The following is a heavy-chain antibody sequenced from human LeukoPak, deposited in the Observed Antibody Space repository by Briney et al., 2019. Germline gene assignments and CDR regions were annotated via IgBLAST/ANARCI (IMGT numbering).Heavy chain of an antibody. D-gene: IGHD6-13*01. J-gene: IGHJ6*03. CDR2: ISYDGSNK. V-gene: IGHV3-30*18. Sequence: GGSLRLSCAASGFTFDDYGMSWVRQAPGKGLEWVAVISYDGSNKYYADSVKGRFTISRDNSKNTLYLQMNSLRAEDTAVYYCAKDADSSSWYRYYYYYMDVWGKGTTVTVSS. CDR3: AKDADSSSWYRYYYYYMDV. CDR1: GFTFDDYG.